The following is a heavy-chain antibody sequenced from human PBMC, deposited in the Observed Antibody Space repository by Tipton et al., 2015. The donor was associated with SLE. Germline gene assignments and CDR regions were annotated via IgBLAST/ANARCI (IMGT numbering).Heavy chain of an antibody. V-gene: IGHV3-23*01. CDR1: GFTFSRNA. CDR2: ISGISSRT. J-gene: IGHJ4*02. CDR3: AKVPADCSAGTCYSVDY. D-gene: IGHD2-15*01. Sequence: SLRLSCAASGFTFSRNAMTWVRQVPGKGLEWVSGISGISSRTDYADSVKGRFTISRDNSKNMLFLQMSSLRAADTAVYYCAKVPADCSAGTCYSVDYWGQGTLVTVSS.